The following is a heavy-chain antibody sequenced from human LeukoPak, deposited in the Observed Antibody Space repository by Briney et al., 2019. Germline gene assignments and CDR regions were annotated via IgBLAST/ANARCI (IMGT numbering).Heavy chain of an antibody. CDR3: AAADLDY. J-gene: IGHJ4*02. CDR1: GGSFNGYY. Sequence: SETLSLTCAVYGGSFNGYYWSWIRQPPGKGLEWIGEINHSGSTNYNPSLTSRVTISVDTSQNQFSLKLSSVTAADTAVYYCAAADLDYWGQGTLVTVSS. D-gene: IGHD6-13*01. V-gene: IGHV4-34*01. CDR2: INHSGST.